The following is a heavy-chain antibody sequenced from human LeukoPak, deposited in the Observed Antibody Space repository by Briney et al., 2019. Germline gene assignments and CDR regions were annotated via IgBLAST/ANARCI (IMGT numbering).Heavy chain of an antibody. V-gene: IGHV3-30-3*01. J-gene: IGHJ4*02. Sequence: GGSLRLSCAASGFTFSSYAMHWVRQAPGKGLEWVAVISYDGSNKYYADSVKGRFTISRDNSKNTLYLQMNSLRAEDTAVYYCARESSTVTTYFDYWGQGTLVTVSS. CDR2: ISYDGSNK. CDR3: ARESSTVTTYFDY. CDR1: GFTFSSYA. D-gene: IGHD4-17*01.